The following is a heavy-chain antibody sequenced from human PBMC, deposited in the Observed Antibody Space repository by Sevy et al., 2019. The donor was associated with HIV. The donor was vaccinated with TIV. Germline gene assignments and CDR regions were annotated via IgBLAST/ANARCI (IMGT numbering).Heavy chain of an antibody. V-gene: IGHV3-7*03. J-gene: IGHJ4*02. Sequence: GGSLRLSCAASGFTFSSYWMSWVRQAPGKGLEWVANIKQDGSEKYYVDSVKGRFTISRDNAKNSLYLQMNSLRAEDTAVYYWARDYGSDSSSSGYDYWGQGTLVTVSS. CDR2: IKQDGSEK. D-gene: IGHD6-6*01. CDR3: ARDYGSDSSSSGYDY. CDR1: GFTFSSYW.